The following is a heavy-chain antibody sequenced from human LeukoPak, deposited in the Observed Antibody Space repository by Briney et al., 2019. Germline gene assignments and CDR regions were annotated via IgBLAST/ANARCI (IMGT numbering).Heavy chain of an antibody. J-gene: IGHJ6*02. CDR2: IYTSGST. V-gene: IGHV4-4*07. D-gene: IGHD2-2*01. Sequence: SETLSLTCTVSGGFISSYYWSWIRQPAGKGLEWIGRIYTSGSTNYNPSLKSRVTMSVDTSKNQFSLKLSSVTAADTAVYYCARVGLGYCSSTSCDSATYYYYGMDVWGQGTTVTVSS. CDR1: GGFISSYY. CDR3: ARVGLGYCSSTSCDSATYYYYGMDV.